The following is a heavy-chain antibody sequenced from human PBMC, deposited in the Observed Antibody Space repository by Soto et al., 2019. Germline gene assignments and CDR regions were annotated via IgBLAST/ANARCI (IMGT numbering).Heavy chain of an antibody. V-gene: IGHV4-59*08. CDR3: ARLSEQRGDYYMDV. CDR1: GGSISSYY. Sequence: PSETLSLTCTVSGGSISSYYWIWIRQPPGKGLEWIGYIYYSGSTNYNPSLKSRVTISVDTSKNQFSLKLSSVTAADTAVYYCARLSEQRGDYYMDVWGKGTTVTVSS. D-gene: IGHD3-16*01. J-gene: IGHJ6*03. CDR2: IYYSGST.